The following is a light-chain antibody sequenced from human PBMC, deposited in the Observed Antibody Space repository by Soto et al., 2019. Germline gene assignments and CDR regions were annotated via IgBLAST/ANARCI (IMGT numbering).Light chain of an antibody. Sequence: QSALTQPPSASGSPGQSVAISCTGTSSDVGGYNYVSWYQQHPGKAPKLMIYEVNKRPSGVPDRFSGSKSGNTASLTVSGLQAEDEADYYRSSYAGSRNVFGTGTKVTVL. V-gene: IGLV2-8*01. J-gene: IGLJ1*01. CDR2: EVN. CDR1: SSDVGGYNY. CDR3: SSYAGSRNV.